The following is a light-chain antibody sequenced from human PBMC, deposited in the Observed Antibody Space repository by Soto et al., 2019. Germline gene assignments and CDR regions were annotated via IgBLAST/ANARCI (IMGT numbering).Light chain of an antibody. Sequence: QSALTQPASLSGSPGQSITISCTGTSSDIGAYDYVSWFQQHPGKAPKLMISEVNNRPSGVSNRFSGSKSGNTAYLTISGLQVEDEADYFCCSSAPESTYVFGTGTKLTVL. V-gene: IGLV2-14*01. CDR2: EVN. CDR1: SSDIGAYDY. CDR3: CSSAPESTYV. J-gene: IGLJ1*01.